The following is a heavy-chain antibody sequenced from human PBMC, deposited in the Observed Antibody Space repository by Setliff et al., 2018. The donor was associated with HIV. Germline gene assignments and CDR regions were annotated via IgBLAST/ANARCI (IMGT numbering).Heavy chain of an antibody. CDR3: ARLRITMIMMLNYFDY. Sequence: SETLSLTCAVYGGSFSGYYWTWIRQPPGRGLEWIGEIIHSGGTNYNRSLKSRVTTSVDTSKNQFSLRLTSVTAADTAVYFCARLRITMIMMLNYFDYWGQGTLVTVSS. CDR1: GGSFSGYY. V-gene: IGHV4-34*12. J-gene: IGHJ4*02. CDR2: IIHSGGT. D-gene: IGHD3-22*01.